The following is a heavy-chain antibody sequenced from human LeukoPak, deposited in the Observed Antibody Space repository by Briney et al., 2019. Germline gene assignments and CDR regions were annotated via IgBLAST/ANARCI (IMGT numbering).Heavy chain of an antibody. CDR3: ARDLNWETY. J-gene: IGHJ4*02. D-gene: IGHD1-1*01. CDR2: INPSGGST. Sequence: ASVKVSCKASGYTFTSYYMHWVRQAPGQGLEWMGIINPSGGSTSYAQKFQGRVTMTRDMSTSTAFMELSSLRSEDTAVHYCARDLNWETYWGQGTLVTVSS. V-gene: IGHV1-46*01. CDR1: GYTFTSYY.